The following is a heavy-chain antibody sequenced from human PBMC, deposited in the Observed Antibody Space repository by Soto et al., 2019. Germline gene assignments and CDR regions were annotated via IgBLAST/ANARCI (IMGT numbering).Heavy chain of an antibody. CDR1: GFSFSTPGVG. CDR2: IYWDDDK. V-gene: IGHV2-5*02. D-gene: IGHD1-1*01. J-gene: IGHJ4*02. CDR3: AHSPPYHTNWDPEY. Sequence: QITLKESGPTLVKPTQTLTLTCSFSGFSFSTPGVGVCWIRQPPGKPLEWLALIYWDDDKRYSPSLRSRLTITKDTSRNQVVLIMTNMDPLDTGTYYCAHSPPYHTNWDPEYWGQGTLVTVSS.